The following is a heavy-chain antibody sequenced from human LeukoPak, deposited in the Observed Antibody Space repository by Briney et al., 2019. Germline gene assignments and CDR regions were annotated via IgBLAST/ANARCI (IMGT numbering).Heavy chain of an antibody. Sequence: GGSLRLSCAASGFTFSSYSMNWVRQAPGKGLEWVSYISSSSSTIYYADSVKGRFTISRDNAKNSLYLQMNSLRAVDTAVYYCAREYTIFGVVIKPFDYWGQGTLVTVSS. V-gene: IGHV3-48*01. D-gene: IGHD3-3*01. J-gene: IGHJ4*02. CDR3: AREYTIFGVVIKPFDY. CDR2: ISSSSSTI. CDR1: GFTFSSYS.